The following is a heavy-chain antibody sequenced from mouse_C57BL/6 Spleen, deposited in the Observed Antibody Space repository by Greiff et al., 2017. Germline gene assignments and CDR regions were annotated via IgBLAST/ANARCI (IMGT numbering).Heavy chain of an antibody. V-gene: IGHV14-2*01. CDR1: GFNIKDYY. D-gene: IGHD1-1*01. Sequence: EVQLQQSGAELVKPGASVKLSCTASGFNIKDYYMHWVKQRTEQGLEWIGRIDPEDGETKCAPNFQGKATITADTASNTAYLQLSSLTSEDTAVYYCARHTTVETAWFAYWGQGTLVTVSA. CDR2: IDPEDGET. CDR3: ARHTTVETAWFAY. J-gene: IGHJ3*01.